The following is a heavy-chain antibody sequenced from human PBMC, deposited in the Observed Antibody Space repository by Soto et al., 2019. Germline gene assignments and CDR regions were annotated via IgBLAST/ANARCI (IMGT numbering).Heavy chain of an antibody. Sequence: PGESLKISCQSSGYTFANYWIVWVRQMPGKGLEWMGIIYPSDSTVKCSPSAQGQVTMSVDKSISTAYLQWSSLKASDAAVYYCARGNVANYFEPWGQGTLVTVSS. D-gene: IGHD1-7*01. J-gene: IGHJ5*02. CDR3: ARGNVANYFEP. CDR2: IYPSDSTV. CDR1: GYTFANYW. V-gene: IGHV5-51*01.